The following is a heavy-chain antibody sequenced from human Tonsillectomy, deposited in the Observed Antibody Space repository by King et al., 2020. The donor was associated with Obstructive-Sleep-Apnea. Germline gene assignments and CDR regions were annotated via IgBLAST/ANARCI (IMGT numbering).Heavy chain of an antibody. CDR3: ASSLFYYDSSGYFDY. J-gene: IGHJ4*02. CDR2: IYYSGST. D-gene: IGHD3-22*01. V-gene: IGHV4-39*07. Sequence: QLQESGPGLVKPSETLSLTCTVSGGSISSSSYYWGWIRQPPGKGLEWIGSIYYSGSTYYNRSLKSRVTISVDTSKNQFSLKLSSVTAADTAVYYCASSLFYYDSSGYFDYWGQGTLVTVSS. CDR1: GGSISSSSYY.